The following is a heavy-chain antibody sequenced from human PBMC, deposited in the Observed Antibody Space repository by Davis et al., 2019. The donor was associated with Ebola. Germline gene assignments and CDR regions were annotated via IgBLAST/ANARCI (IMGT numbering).Heavy chain of an antibody. Sequence: GESLKISCAASGFTFSSFALTWVRQAPGKGLEWVASIKEDGSEKYYLDSVKGRFTTSRDNAQNSLYLQMNSLRDEDTAVYYCATSRTFDYWGQGTLVTVSS. CDR2: IKEDGSEK. J-gene: IGHJ4*02. CDR3: ATSRTFDY. V-gene: IGHV3-7*03. CDR1: GFTFSSFA. D-gene: IGHD2-2*01.